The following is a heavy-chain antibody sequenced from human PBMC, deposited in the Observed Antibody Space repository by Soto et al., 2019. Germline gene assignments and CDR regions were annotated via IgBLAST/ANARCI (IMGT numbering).Heavy chain of an antibody. J-gene: IGHJ4*02. Sequence: GGSLRLSCSASGFTFSSYAMHWVRQAPGKGLEYVSSISTNGGSTHYADSVKGRFTISRDNSKNTQYLQMSSLRADDTAVYYCVKGEYYYDSSGYYPFDYWGQGTLVT. V-gene: IGHV3-64D*06. CDR3: VKGEYYYDSSGYYPFDY. CDR2: ISTNGGST. CDR1: GFTFSSYA. D-gene: IGHD3-22*01.